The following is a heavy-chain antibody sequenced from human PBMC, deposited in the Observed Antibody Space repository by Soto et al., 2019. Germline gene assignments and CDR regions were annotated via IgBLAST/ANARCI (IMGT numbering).Heavy chain of an antibody. CDR2: ISWNSGSI. CDR3: AKDGPTALYYMDV. Sequence: APGKGLEWVSGISWNSGSIGYADSVKGRFTISRDNAKNSLYLQMNSLRAEDTALYYCAKDGPTALYYMDVWGKGTTVTVSS. J-gene: IGHJ6*03. V-gene: IGHV3-9*01. D-gene: IGHD5-18*01.